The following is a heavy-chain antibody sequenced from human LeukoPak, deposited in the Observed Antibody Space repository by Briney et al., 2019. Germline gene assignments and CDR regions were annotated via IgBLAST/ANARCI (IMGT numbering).Heavy chain of an antibody. D-gene: IGHD4-17*01. CDR3: ARGTYGYYMDV. CDR2: IYRSGST. CDR1: NYSISNSLY. Sequence: PSETLSLTCSGSNYSISNSLYWGWLRQPPGKGLEWIGSIYRSGSTFYNPSLKSRVTISLDTSKNQFSQKLSSVTAADTAVYFCARGTYGYYMDVWGKGTTVTVSS. J-gene: IGHJ6*03. V-gene: IGHV4-38-2*02.